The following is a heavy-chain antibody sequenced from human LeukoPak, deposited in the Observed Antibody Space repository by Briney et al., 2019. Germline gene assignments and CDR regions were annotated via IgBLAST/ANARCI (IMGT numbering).Heavy chain of an antibody. J-gene: IGHJ4*02. D-gene: IGHD3-22*01. CDR2: IYSGGST. Sequence: QPGGSLRLSCSASGFNHSCYYIRGLRQAPGKGLEWVSVIYSGGSTYYADSVKGRFTISRDNSKNTLYLQMNSLRAEDTAVYYCTRDLGHYDCSGIRDYYFDYWGQGTLVTVSS. CDR3: TRDLGHYDCSGIRDYYFDY. V-gene: IGHV3-53*01. CDR1: GFNHSCYY.